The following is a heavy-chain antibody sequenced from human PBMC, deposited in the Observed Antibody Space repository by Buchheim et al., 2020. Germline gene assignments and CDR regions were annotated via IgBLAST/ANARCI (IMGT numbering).Heavy chain of an antibody. J-gene: IGHJ6*02. CDR3: ARDSDDYSNVYYYGMDV. V-gene: IGHV3-33*01. Sequence: QVQLVESGGGVVQPGRSLRLSCAASGFTFSSYGMHWVRQAPGKGLEWVAVIWYDGSNKYYADSVKGRFTISRENSKNTLYLQMNSLRAEDTAVYYCARDSDDYSNVYYYGMDVWGQGTT. CDR1: GFTFSSYG. D-gene: IGHD4-11*01. CDR2: IWYDGSNK.